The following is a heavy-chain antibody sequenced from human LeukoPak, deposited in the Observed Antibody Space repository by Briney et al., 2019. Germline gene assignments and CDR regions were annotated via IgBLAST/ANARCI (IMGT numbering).Heavy chain of an antibody. CDR2: IYHSGST. Sequence: TLSLTCAVSGGSISSGGYSWSWIRQPPGKGLEWIGYIYHSGSTYYNPSLKSRVTISVDRSKNQFSLKLSSVTAADTAVYYCARGGYSYGYPRYYYGMDVWGQGTTVTVSS. V-gene: IGHV4-30-2*01. CDR3: ARGGYSYGYPRYYYGMDV. J-gene: IGHJ6*02. CDR1: GGSISSGGYS. D-gene: IGHD5-18*01.